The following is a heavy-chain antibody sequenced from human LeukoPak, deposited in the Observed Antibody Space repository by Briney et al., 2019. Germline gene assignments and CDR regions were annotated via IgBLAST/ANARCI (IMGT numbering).Heavy chain of an antibody. D-gene: IGHD1-26*01. J-gene: IGHJ4*02. V-gene: IGHV3-23*01. CDR1: GFTFSSYA. CDR3: AKDGLGAEDLNHFDY. Sequence: GGSLRLSCAASGFTFSSYAMSWVRQAPGKGLEWVSAISGSGGSTYYADSVKGRFTISRDNSKNTLYLQMNSLRAEDTAVYYCAKDGLGAEDLNHFDYWGQGTLVTVSS. CDR2: ISGSGGST.